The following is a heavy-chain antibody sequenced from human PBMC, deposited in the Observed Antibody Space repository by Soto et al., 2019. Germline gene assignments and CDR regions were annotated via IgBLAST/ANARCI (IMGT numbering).Heavy chain of an antibody. CDR3: ARGDCSSTSCYQEYFQH. Sequence: PGGSLSLSCVASGLYFSSHCMSWVRQAPGKGLEWVSGITASDGRTFYTDSVKGRFTISRDNSKNTLYLQMNSLRAEDTAVYYCARGDCSSTSCYQEYFQHWGQGTLVTVSS. J-gene: IGHJ1*01. CDR1: GLYFSSHC. D-gene: IGHD2-2*01. CDR2: ITASDGRT. V-gene: IGHV3-23*01.